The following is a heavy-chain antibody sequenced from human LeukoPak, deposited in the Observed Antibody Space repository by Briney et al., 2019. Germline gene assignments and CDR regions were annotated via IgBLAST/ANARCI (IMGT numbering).Heavy chain of an antibody. J-gene: IGHJ4*02. CDR1: GFTFSSYA. CDR2: ISSNGGST. V-gene: IGHV3-64D*06. D-gene: IGHD2-2*01. CDR3: VKDRGYCSSTSCLFDY. Sequence: GGSLRLSCSASGFTFSSYAMHWVRQAPGKGLEYLSAISSNGGSTYYADSVKGRFTISRVNSKKALYLQMSSLRDEDTAVYYCVKDRGYCSSTSCLFDYWGQGTLVTVSS.